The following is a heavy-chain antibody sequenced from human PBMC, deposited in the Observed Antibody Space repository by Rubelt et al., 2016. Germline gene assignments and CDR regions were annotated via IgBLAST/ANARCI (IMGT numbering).Heavy chain of an antibody. D-gene: IGHD2-2*01. Sequence: VSCKVSGYTLTELSMHWVRQAPGKGLEWMGGFDPEDGETIYAQKFQGRVTMTEDTSTDTAYMELSSLRSEDTAVYYCATVRENIVVVPAASIDHLYYFDYWGQGTLVTVSS. CDR2: FDPEDGET. V-gene: IGHV1-24*01. J-gene: IGHJ4*02. CDR3: ATVRENIVVVPAASIDHLYYFDY. CDR1: GYTLTELS.